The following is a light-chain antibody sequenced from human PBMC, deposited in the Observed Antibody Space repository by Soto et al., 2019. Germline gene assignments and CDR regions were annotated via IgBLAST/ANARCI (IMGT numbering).Light chain of an antibody. CDR2: GAS. J-gene: IGKJ5*01. CDR1: QSISDT. Sequence: EIVLTQSPGTLSLSPGVRATLSCRASQSISDTLAWYQQKPGQAPRLLIYGASTRALGIPARFSGSESGTEFTLTISSLQSEDFAIYYCQQYNTWPITFGQGTRLEIK. CDR3: QQYNTWPIT. V-gene: IGKV3-15*01.